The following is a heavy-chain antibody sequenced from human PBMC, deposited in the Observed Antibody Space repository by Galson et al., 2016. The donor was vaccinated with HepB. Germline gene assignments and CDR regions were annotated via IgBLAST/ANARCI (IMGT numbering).Heavy chain of an antibody. Sequence: SETLSLTCTVSGDSINSSSYYWGWIRQPPGKGLEWVGSIYNTGSTYHNPSLKSRVTTTVDTSKSYFSLRLTSVTAADTAIYYCARHPVSYDIFTDWGQGTLVTVSS. V-gene: IGHV4-39*01. D-gene: IGHD3-9*01. CDR1: GDSINSSSYY. CDR3: ARHPVSYDIFTD. J-gene: IGHJ4*02. CDR2: IYNTGST.